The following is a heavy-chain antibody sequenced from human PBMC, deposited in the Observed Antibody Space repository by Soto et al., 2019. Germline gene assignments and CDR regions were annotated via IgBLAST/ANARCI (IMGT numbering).Heavy chain of an antibody. CDR1: GYPFTKFG. Sequence: QPQLVKSGVELKKPGASVRVSCKASGYPFTKFGINWVRQAPGQGLEWMGWISGHSGGTKYGPKFRDRLSIITDTTSKTASMELRSLKSDGTAVYYCAKDGGHGTRMHICGLDVCGQGTMVTV. D-gene: IGHD1-26*01. J-gene: IGHJ6*02. V-gene: IGHV1-18*01. CDR3: AKDGGHGTRMHICGLDV. CDR2: ISGHSGGT.